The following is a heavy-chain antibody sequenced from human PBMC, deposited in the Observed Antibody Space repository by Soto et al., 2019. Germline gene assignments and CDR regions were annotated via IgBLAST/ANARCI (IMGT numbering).Heavy chain of an antibody. CDR1: GFTFNSNA. J-gene: IGHJ4*02. CDR2: ISGSGATT. CDR3: AKCQKKPIYSSAHDY. V-gene: IGHV3-23*01. D-gene: IGHD6-19*01. Sequence: EGSLRLSCAASGFTFNSNAMSWVRQAPGKGLEWVSSISGSGATTFYADSVKGRFTISRDNSKNTLYLKMNSLRAEDTAIYYCAKCQKKPIYSSAHDYWGQGILVSVS.